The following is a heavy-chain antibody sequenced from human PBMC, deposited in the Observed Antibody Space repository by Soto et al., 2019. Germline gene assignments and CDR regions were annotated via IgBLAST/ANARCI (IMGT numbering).Heavy chain of an antibody. CDR3: AKATATGGGAFDI. Sequence: GSLRLSCAASGFTCSSYDMSWVRQAPGKGLEWVSTILVGGSTHYPDSVKGRFTISRDNSKNTVFLQMNSLTAGDTAVYYCAKATATGGGAFDICGQGTMVTVSS. J-gene: IGHJ3*02. CDR2: ILVGGST. V-gene: IGHV3-23*01. D-gene: IGHD2-8*02. CDR1: GFTCSSYD.